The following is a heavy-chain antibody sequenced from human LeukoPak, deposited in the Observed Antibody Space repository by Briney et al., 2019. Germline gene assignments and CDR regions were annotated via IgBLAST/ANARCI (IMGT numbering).Heavy chain of an antibody. CDR3: SRGADGVSSNSRGWFDP. CDR2: ISTSSSYI. J-gene: IGHJ5*02. CDR1: GFTFSSYS. Sequence: GGSLRLSCAASGFTFSSYSMNWVRQAPGKGLEWVSSISTSSSYIYYADSVKGRFTISRDNARNSLYLQMNTLRAEDTAVYSCSRGADGVSSNSRGWFDPWGQGTLVTVSS. D-gene: IGHD2-15*01. V-gene: IGHV3-21*01.